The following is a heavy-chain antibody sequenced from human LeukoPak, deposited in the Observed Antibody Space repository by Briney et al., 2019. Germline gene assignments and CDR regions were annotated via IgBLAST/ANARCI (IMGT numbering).Heavy chain of an antibody. CDR2: IIPILGIA. V-gene: IGHV1-69*04. CDR3: ARAGSDIVVVVAATPPAEYFQH. J-gene: IGHJ1*01. Sequence: GASVKVSCKASGGTFSSYAISWVRQAPGQGLEWMGGIIPILGIANYAQKFQGRVTITADKSTSTAYMELSSLRSEDTAVYYCARAGSDIVVVVAATPPAEYFQHWGQGTLVTVSS. D-gene: IGHD2-15*01. CDR1: GGTFSSYA.